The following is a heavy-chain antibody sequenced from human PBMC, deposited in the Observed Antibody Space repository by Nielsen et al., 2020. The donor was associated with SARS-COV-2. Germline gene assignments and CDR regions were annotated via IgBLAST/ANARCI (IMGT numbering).Heavy chain of an antibody. CDR2: INPNSGGT. D-gene: IGHD3-10*01. J-gene: IGHJ5*02. CDR1: GYTFTDYY. V-gene: IGHV1-2*02. CDR3: AKNPAYYGSGSYFSWFDP. Sequence: ASVKVSCKASGYTFTDYYIHWVRQAPGQGLEWMGWINPNSGGTNYAQKFQGRVTMTRDTSISTAYMELSRLRSDDTAVYYCAKNPAYYGSGSYFSWFDPWGQGTLVTVSS.